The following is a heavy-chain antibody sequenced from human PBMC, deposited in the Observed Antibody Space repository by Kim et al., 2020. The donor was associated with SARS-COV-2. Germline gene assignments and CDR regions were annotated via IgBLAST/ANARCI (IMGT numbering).Heavy chain of an antibody. D-gene: IGHD1-26*01. CDR1: GGSISSYY. CDR3: ARGEPYLGNSGTTNWFDP. J-gene: IGHJ5*02. CDR2: IYYSGST. Sequence: SETLSLTCTVSGGSISSYYWSWIRQPPGKGLEWIGYIYYSGSTNYNPSLKSRVTISVDTSKNQFSLKLSSVTAADTAVYYCARGEPYLGNSGTTNWFDPWGQGTLVTVSS. V-gene: IGHV4-59*01.